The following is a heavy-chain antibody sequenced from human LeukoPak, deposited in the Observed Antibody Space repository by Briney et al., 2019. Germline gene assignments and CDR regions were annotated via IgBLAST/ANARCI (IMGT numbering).Heavy chain of an antibody. D-gene: IGHD5-18*01. J-gene: IGHJ4*02. CDR1: GYTFTSYY. CDR3: ARSYSYGSSLDY. Sequence: ASVKVSCKASGYTFTSYYMHWVRQAPGQGLEWMGIISPSGASTSYAQKFQGRVTMTRDTSTNTVYMELSSLRSVDTAVYYCARSYSYGSSLDYWGQGTLVTVSS. CDR2: ISPSGAST. V-gene: IGHV1-46*01.